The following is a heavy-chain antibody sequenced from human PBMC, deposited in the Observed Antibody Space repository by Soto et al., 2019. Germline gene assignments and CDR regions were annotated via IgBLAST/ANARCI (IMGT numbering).Heavy chain of an antibody. CDR2: IIPIFGTA. D-gene: IGHD3-9*01. Sequence: SVKVSCKASGGTFSSYAISWVRQAPGQGLEWMGGIIPIFGTANYAQKFQGRVTITADESTSTAYMELSSLRSEDTAVYYCARSRTGYYGNWFDPWGQGTLVTVSS. CDR1: GGTFSSYA. CDR3: ARSRTGYYGNWFDP. J-gene: IGHJ5*02. V-gene: IGHV1-69*13.